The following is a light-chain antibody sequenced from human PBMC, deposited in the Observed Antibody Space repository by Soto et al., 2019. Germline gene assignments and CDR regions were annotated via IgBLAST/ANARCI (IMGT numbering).Light chain of an antibody. CDR2: ENN. CDR3: CSYAGSGTYV. V-gene: IGLV2-23*01. CDR1: TSDVGRYNL. Sequence: QSALTQPASVSGSPGQSITISCTGTTSDVGRYNLVSWYQQHPDKAPKLLIYENNKRPSGVSNRFSGSKSGNTASLTISGLQAEDETDYYCCSYAGSGTYVFGSGTKLTVL. J-gene: IGLJ1*01.